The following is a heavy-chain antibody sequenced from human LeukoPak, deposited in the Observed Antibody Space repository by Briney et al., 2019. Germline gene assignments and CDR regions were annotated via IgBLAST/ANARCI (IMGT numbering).Heavy chain of an antibody. D-gene: IGHD3-22*01. CDR1: GGTFSNYT. Sequence: GASVKVSCKASGGTFSNYTITWVRQAPGQGLEWMGRIIPGLGIINYAQKFQGRVTVTADKSTSTANMELSSLRADDTAVYYCARALSDTSGYELAYWGQGTLVTVSS. J-gene: IGHJ4*02. CDR2: IIPGLGII. CDR3: ARALSDTSGYELAY. V-gene: IGHV1-69*02.